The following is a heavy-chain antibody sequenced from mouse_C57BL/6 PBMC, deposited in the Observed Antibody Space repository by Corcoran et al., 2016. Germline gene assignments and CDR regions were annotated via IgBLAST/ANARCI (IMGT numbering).Heavy chain of an antibody. CDR3: ARRYYYGSSYYWYFYV. D-gene: IGHD1-1*01. CDR1: GYTFRRYE. Sequence: QVQLQQSGPELVKRGASVKLSCKASGYTFRRYEINWVKQRPGQGLEWIGWIYNRDGSTKDNEKIKGKATLTVDTSSSTAYMELHSLTSEDSLVSFCARRYYYGSSYYWYFYVLGTGTTVTVSS. V-gene: IGHV1-85*01. CDR2: IYNRDGST. J-gene: IGHJ1*03.